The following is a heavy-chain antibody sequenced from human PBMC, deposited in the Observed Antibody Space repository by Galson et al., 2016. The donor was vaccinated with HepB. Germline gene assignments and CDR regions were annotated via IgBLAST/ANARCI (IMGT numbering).Heavy chain of an antibody. CDR1: GYTFTNFP. CDR2: INTGNGDT. D-gene: IGHD6-19*01. J-gene: IGHJ4*02. CDR3: VRDPVRGWAPFDC. Sequence: SVKVSCKASGYTFTNFPINWVRQAPGQRLEWMGWINTGNGDTRYSQSFQGRATITRDTSASTAYMELNTLTSEDTAVYYCVRDPVRGWAPFDCWGQGTLVTVSS. V-gene: IGHV1-3*04.